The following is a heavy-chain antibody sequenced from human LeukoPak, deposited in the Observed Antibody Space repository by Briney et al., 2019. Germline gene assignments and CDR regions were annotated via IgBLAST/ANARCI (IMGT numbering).Heavy chain of an antibody. CDR2: IYYIGSI. D-gene: IGHD1-1*01. V-gene: IGHV4-59*01. J-gene: IGHJ6*02. Sequence: GTLSLSCTAPRGSLGTYYWSWMSQPLGEGLGWMCHIYYIGSINYKPSLKSRATIALDTSKKKFSLKLNSVTAAGTAVYYCSGGSNTTETRPYYCYGMDVWGQGTTVTVSS. CDR3: SGGSNTTETRPYYCYGMDV. CDR1: RGSLGTYY.